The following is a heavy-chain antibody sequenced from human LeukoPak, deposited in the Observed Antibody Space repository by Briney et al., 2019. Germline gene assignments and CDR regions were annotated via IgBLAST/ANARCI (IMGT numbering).Heavy chain of an antibody. Sequence: GGSLRLSCTASGFTFGDYAMSWFRQAPGKGLEWVGFIGSKAYGGTTEYAASVKGRFTISRDDSKSIAYLQMNSLKTEDTAVYYCTRDPYYDSSGYYPDYWGQGTLVTVSS. CDR1: GFTFGDYA. D-gene: IGHD3-22*01. CDR2: IGSKAYGGTT. J-gene: IGHJ4*02. V-gene: IGHV3-49*03. CDR3: TRDPYYDSSGYYPDY.